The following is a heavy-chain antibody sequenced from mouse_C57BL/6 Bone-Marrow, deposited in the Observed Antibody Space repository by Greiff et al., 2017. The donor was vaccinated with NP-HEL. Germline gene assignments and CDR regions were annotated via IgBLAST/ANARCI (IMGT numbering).Heavy chain of an antibody. J-gene: IGHJ1*03. D-gene: IGHD1-1*01. CDR2: INPNNGGT. CDR3: AREGYYYGSSYHWYFDV. CDR1: GYTFTDYN. Sequence: EVQLQQSGPELVKPGASVKIPCKASGYTFTDYNMDWVKQSHGKSLEWIGDINPNNGGTIYNQKFKGKATLTVDKSSSTAYMELRSLTSEDTAVYYCAREGYYYGSSYHWYFDVWGTGTTVTVSS. V-gene: IGHV1-18*01.